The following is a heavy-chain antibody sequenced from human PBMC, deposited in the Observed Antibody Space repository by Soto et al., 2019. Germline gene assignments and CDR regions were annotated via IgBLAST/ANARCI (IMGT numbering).Heavy chain of an antibody. CDR2: IWYDGSNK. Sequence: QVPLVESGGGVVQPGRSLRLSCAASGFTFSSYGMHWVRQAPGKGLEWVAVIWYDGSNKYYADSVKGRFTISRDNSKNTLDLQMNSLRAEDTAVYYCARDGVAATLEPDYYGMDVWGQGTTVTVSS. J-gene: IGHJ6*02. CDR3: ARDGVAATLEPDYYGMDV. V-gene: IGHV3-33*01. D-gene: IGHD2-15*01. CDR1: GFTFSSYG.